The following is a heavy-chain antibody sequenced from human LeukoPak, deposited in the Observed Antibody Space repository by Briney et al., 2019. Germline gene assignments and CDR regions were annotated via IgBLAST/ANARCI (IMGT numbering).Heavy chain of an antibody. J-gene: IGHJ4*02. CDR2: IKEDGSQK. CDR3: ARDTGYFKFDY. Sequence: GGSLRLSCAGSGFTFSNYWMIWVRQAPGKGLEWVANIKEDGSQKYYVDSVKGRFTISRDNAKNSLYLQMNSLRAEDTAVYYCARDTGYFKFDYWGQGTLVIVSS. V-gene: IGHV3-7*01. CDR1: GFTFSNYW. D-gene: IGHD3-9*01.